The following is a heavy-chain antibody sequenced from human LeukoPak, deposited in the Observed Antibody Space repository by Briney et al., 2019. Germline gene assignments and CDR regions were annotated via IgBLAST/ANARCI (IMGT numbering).Heavy chain of an antibody. J-gene: IGHJ4*02. CDR1: GFTFSSYS. CDR2: ISSSSSTI. Sequence: GGSLRLSCAASGFTFSSYSMNWVRQAPGKGLEWVSYISSSSSTIYYADSVKGRFTISRDNSKNTLYLQMNSLRAEDTAVYYCARSTYDFWSGYPQFDYWGQGTLVTVSS. D-gene: IGHD3-3*01. V-gene: IGHV3-48*01. CDR3: ARSTYDFWSGYPQFDY.